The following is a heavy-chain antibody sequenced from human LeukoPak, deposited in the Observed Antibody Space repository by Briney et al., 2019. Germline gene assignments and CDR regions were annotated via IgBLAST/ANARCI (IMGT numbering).Heavy chain of an antibody. J-gene: IGHJ4*02. Sequence: SETLSLTCTVSGGSISSYYWSWIRQPPGKGLEWIGYIYYSGSTNYNPSLKSRVTISVDTSKNQFSLKLSSVTAADTAVYYCARAYGGVFDYWGQGTLVTASS. CDR3: ARAYGGVFDY. CDR1: GGSISSYY. V-gene: IGHV4-59*01. D-gene: IGHD3-16*01. CDR2: IYYSGST.